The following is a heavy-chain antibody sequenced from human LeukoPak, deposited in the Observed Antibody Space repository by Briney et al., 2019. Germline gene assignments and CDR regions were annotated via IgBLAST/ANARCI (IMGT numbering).Heavy chain of an antibody. Sequence: SETLSLTCTDSGGSISSYYWSWIRQPPGTGLEWIGYIYYSGSTNYNPSLKSRVTISVDTSKNQFSLKLSSVTAADTAVYYCARELVAAAGRVFDYWGQGTLVTVSS. CDR1: GGSISSYY. D-gene: IGHD6-13*01. V-gene: IGHV4-59*01. J-gene: IGHJ4*02. CDR2: IYYSGST. CDR3: ARELVAAAGRVFDY.